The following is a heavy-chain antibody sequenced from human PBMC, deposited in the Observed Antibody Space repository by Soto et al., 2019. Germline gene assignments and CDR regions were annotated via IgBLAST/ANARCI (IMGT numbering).Heavy chain of an antibody. J-gene: IGHJ6*02. D-gene: IGHD1-26*01. V-gene: IGHV3-66*01. CDR2: IYSAGNT. Sequence: PGGSLRLSFAASGFTVSSNYMSWVRQAPGEGLEWISIIYSAGNTYYADSVKGRFTISRDNSKNTLYLQMNSLGAEDTAVYYCWRDFVVGGPTINYYYGMDVWGQGTTVTSP. CDR1: GFTVSSNY. CDR3: WRDFVVGGPTINYYYGMDV.